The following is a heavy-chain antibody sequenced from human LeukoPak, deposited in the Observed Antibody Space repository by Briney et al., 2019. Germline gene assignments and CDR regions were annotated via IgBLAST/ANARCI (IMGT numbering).Heavy chain of an antibody. D-gene: IGHD2-21*02. J-gene: IGHJ6*02. CDR1: GGSISSYY. CDR3: ARDIGGDYDYYYGMDV. V-gene: IGHV4-59*01. Sequence: NPSETLSLTCSVSGGSISSYYWSWIRQPPGKELEWIGYIYYSGSTNYNPSLKSRVTISVDTSKNQFSLKLSSVTAADTAVYYCARDIGGDYDYYYGMDVWGQGTTVTVSS. CDR2: IYYSGST.